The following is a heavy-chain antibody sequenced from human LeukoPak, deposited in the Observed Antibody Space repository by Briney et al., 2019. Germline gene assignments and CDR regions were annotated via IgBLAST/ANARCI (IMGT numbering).Heavy chain of an antibody. CDR3: AKPSGSNNPSDFDY. D-gene: IGHD1-26*01. Sequence: GGSLRLSCAASGFTFSSYGMHWVRQAPGKGLEWVAVISYDGSNRYYADSVKGRFTISRDNSKNTLYLQMNSLRAEDTAVYYCAKPSGSNNPSDFDYWGQGTLVTVSS. J-gene: IGHJ4*02. CDR1: GFTFSSYG. CDR2: ISYDGSNR. V-gene: IGHV3-30*18.